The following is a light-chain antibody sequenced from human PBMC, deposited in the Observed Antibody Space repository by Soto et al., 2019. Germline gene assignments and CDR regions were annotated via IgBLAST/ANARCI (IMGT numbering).Light chain of an antibody. J-gene: IGKJ4*01. CDR1: QSVSSSF. Sequence: EIVLTQSPGTLSLSPGERATLSCRASQSVSSSFLAWYQQKPGQAPRLLIYGASSRATGIPDRVSGSGYGTVFTLTISRLEPEDVAVYYCQQYDRSPLTFGGGTKVEIK. CDR3: QQYDRSPLT. V-gene: IGKV3-20*01. CDR2: GAS.